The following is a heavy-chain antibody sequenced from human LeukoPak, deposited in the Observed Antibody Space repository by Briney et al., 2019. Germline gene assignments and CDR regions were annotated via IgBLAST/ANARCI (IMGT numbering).Heavy chain of an antibody. CDR1: GITFSRFW. V-gene: IGHV3-7*03. CDR2: INQDGSEK. D-gene: IGHD3-16*01. J-gene: IGHJ4*02. CDR3: ASGGHLDY. Sequence: GGSLRLSCAASGITFSRFWMSWVRQAPGKGLQWVANINQDGSEKHYVDSVKGRFTISRDNAENSLYLRMNSLRAEDTAVYYYASGGHLDYWGQGALVTVAS.